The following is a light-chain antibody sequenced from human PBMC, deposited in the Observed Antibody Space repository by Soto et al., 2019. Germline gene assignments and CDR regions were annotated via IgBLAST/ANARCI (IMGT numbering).Light chain of an antibody. CDR3: SSYAGSNNLL. Sequence: QSALTQPPSASGSPGQSVTISCTGTSSDVGGYNYVSWYQQHPGKAPKLLISEVSKRPSGVPDRFSGSKSGNTASLTVSGLQAVDEADYYCSSYAGSNNLLFGGGTKVTVL. V-gene: IGLV2-8*01. CDR2: EVS. J-gene: IGLJ2*01. CDR1: SSDVGGYNY.